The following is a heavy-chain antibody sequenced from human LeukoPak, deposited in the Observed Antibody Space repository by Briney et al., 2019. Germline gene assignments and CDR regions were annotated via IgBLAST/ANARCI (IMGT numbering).Heavy chain of an antibody. D-gene: IGHD1-1*01. Sequence: GGSLRLSCAASGFTFSSYSMNWVRQAPGKGLEWVSSISSSSSYIYYADSVKGRFTISRDNSKNTLYLQMNSLRAEDTAVYYCAKPGTVTGGQYFDYWGQGTLVTVSS. J-gene: IGHJ4*02. CDR1: GFTFSSYS. CDR3: AKPGTVTGGQYFDY. V-gene: IGHV3-21*04. CDR2: ISSSSSYI.